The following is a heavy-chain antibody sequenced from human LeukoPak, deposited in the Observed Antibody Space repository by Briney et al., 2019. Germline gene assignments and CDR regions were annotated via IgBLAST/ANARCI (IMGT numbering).Heavy chain of an antibody. CDR2: IYYSGST. D-gene: IGHD3-3*01. Sequence: PSETLSLTCTVSGVSISRYYWSWIRQPPGKGLEWIGYIYYSGSTNYNPSLKSRVTISVDTSKNHFSLKLSSVTAADTAVYYCARAGQGDFWSGLRYFDYWGQGTLVTVSS. CDR3: ARAGQGDFWSGLRYFDY. J-gene: IGHJ4*02. CDR1: GVSISRYY. V-gene: IGHV4-59*01.